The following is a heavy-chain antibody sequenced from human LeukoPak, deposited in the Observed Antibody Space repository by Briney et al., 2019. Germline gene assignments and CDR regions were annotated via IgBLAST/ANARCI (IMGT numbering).Heavy chain of an antibody. Sequence: SETLSLTCAVYGGSFSGYYWSWIRQPPGKGLEWIGEINHSGSTNYNPSLKSRVTISVDTSENQFSLKLSSVTAADTAVYYCASSKVWQWPVDYWGQGTLVTVSS. D-gene: IGHD6-19*01. CDR3: ASSKVWQWPVDY. CDR2: INHSGST. V-gene: IGHV4-34*01. CDR1: GGSFSGYY. J-gene: IGHJ4*02.